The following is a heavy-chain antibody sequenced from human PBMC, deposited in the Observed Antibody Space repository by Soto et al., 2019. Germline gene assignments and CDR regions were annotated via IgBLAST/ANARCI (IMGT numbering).Heavy chain of an antibody. D-gene: IGHD6-25*01. J-gene: IGHJ1*01. V-gene: IGHV5-51*01. CDR1: GYTFSNYW. CDR3: ARLMATRGGHRVSAY. Sequence: GESLKISCKGSGYTFSNYWIGWVRQMPGKGLEWMGIIYAGDSDTRYSPSFQGQVTFSVDKSISAAYLEWGNLKASDTAMYYCARLMATRGGHRVSAYWCQGTLVTVSS. CDR2: IYAGDSDT.